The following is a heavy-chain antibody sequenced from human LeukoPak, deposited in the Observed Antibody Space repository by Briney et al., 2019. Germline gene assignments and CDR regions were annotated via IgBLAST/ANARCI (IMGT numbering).Heavy chain of an antibody. D-gene: IGHD3-16*01. CDR1: GYTLTELS. J-gene: IGHJ4*02. Sequence: ASVKVSCKVSGYTLTELSMHWVRQAPGQGLEWMGRINPSSGVTYYVQKFEGRVTMTRDTSVSTVYMEVGNLTSDDTAMYFCARRGFDSWGQGTLVTVSS. V-gene: IGHV1-2*06. CDR3: ARRGFDS. CDR2: INPSSGVT.